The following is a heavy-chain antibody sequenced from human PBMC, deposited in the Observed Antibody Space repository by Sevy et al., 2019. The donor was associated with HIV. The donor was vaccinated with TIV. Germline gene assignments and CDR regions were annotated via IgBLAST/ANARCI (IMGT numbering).Heavy chain of an antibody. CDR2: ISGSAHRT. V-gene: IGHV3-23*01. Sequence: GGSLRLSCAASGFTFSNYAMSWVRQTPGKGLEWVSAISGSAHRTYYTDSVKGRFTISRDNSKNMLFLQMNSLRAEDTAVYYCVKEVSECSYSDDWGQGTLVTVSS. CDR1: GFTFSNYA. D-gene: IGHD3-10*01. CDR3: VKEVSECSYSDD. J-gene: IGHJ4*02.